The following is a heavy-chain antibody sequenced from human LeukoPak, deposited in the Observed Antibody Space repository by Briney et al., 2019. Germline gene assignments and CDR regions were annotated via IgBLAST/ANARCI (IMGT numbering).Heavy chain of an antibody. V-gene: IGHV3-43*02. Sequence: PGGSLRLSCAASGFTFDDYAMHWVRQAPGKGLEWVSLISGDGGSTYYADSVKGRFTISRDNSKNSLYLQMNSLRTEDTALYYCAKDMAGYSSQLIDYWGQGTLVTVSS. D-gene: IGHD6-13*01. CDR2: ISGDGGST. J-gene: IGHJ4*02. CDR3: AKDMAGYSSQLIDY. CDR1: GFTFDDYA.